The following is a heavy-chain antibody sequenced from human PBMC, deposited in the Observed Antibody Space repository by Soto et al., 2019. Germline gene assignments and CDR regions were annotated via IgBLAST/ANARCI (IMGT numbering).Heavy chain of an antibody. J-gene: IGHJ5*02. Sequence: PGGSLGLSCAASGFTVSRDYMSWVRQAPGKGLEWVSVIYTGGSTYYADSVKGRFTFSRDNSKNTLYLQMNSLRAEDTAVYYCARAYGGNPALFDPWGQGTLVTVSS. CDR1: GFTVSRDY. CDR2: IYTGGST. CDR3: ARAYGGNPALFDP. D-gene: IGHD4-17*01. V-gene: IGHV3-53*01.